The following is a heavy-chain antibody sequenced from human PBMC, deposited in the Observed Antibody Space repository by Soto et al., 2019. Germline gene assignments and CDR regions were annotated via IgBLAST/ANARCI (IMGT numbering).Heavy chain of an antibody. CDR3: AKDRSGQLVD. Sequence: QVQLVEAGGGVVQPGRSLRLSCAASGFTFSSYGMHWVRQAPGKGLEWVAVISYDGSNKYYADSVKGRFTISRDNSKNTLYLKMNSLRAEDTAVYYCAKDRSGQLVDWGQGTLVTVSS. J-gene: IGHJ4*02. D-gene: IGHD6-13*01. CDR2: ISYDGSNK. CDR1: GFTFSSYG. V-gene: IGHV3-30*18.